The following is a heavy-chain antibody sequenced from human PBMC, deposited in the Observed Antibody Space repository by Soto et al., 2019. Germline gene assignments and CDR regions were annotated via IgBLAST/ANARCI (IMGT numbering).Heavy chain of an antibody. V-gene: IGHV4-59*01. CDR2: IYYSGST. J-gene: IGHJ5*02. CDR3: ARVGYDSSGYSWFDP. CDR1: GGSISSYY. Sequence: PSETLSLTCTVSGGSISSYYWSWIRQPPGKGLEWIGYIYYSGSTNYNPSLKSRVTISVDTSKNQFSLKLSSVTAADTAVYYCARVGYDSSGYSWFDPWGQGTPVTVSS. D-gene: IGHD3-22*01.